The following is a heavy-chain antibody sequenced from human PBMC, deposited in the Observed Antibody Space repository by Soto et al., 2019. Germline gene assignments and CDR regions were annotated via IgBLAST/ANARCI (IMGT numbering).Heavy chain of an antibody. D-gene: IGHD2-8*02. V-gene: IGHV4-34*01. CDR2: INHSGST. CDR1: GGAFRGFS. CDR3: ARDKITGLFDY. Sequence: SGTLSLTXAVYGGAFRGFSWTWIRQPPGTGLEWIGEINHSGSTNYNPSLKSRVTISVDTSKNQFSLKLTSVTAADTAVYYCARDKITGLFDYWGQGTLVTVS. J-gene: IGHJ4*02.